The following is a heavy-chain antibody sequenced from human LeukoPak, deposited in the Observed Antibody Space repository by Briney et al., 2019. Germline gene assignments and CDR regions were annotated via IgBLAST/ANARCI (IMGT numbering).Heavy chain of an antibody. CDR2: ISTSTSYI. D-gene: IGHD3-10*01. V-gene: IGHV3-21*01. Sequence: GGSLRLSCAASGFTFSSYSMNWVRQAPGKGLEWVSSISTSTSYIYYADSVKGRFTISRDNAKNSLYLQMNSLRAEDTAVYYCARGMPRGVMDYWGQGTLVTVSS. J-gene: IGHJ4*02. CDR1: GFTFSSYS. CDR3: ARGMPRGVMDY.